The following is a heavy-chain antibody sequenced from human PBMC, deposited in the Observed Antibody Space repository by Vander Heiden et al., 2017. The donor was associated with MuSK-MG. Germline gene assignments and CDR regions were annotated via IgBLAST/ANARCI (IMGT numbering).Heavy chain of an antibody. CDR3: ARHMYSGSEKGYYYYGMDV. Sequence: QVQLQESGPGLVKPSETLSLTCTASGGPISSYYGSWIRQPPGKGLEWIGYIYYSGSTNYNPSLKSRVTISVDTSKNQFSLKLSSVTAADTAVYYCARHMYSGSEKGYYYYGMDVWGQGTTVTVSS. J-gene: IGHJ6*02. D-gene: IGHD1-26*01. V-gene: IGHV4-59*08. CDR2: IYYSGST. CDR1: GGPISSYY.